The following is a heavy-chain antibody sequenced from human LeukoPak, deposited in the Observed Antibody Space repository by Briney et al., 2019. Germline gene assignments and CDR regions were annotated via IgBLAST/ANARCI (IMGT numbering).Heavy chain of an antibody. CDR1: GFTFNTDW. Sequence: GGSLRLSCAASGFTFNTDWMTWVRQAPGKGLEWVASINQGGRGKYYPDSVKGRFTISRDNAKNSLYLQMNSLRAEDTAVYYCARVRPGDADSWGQGTLVSVSS. D-gene: IGHD1-26*01. CDR2: INQGGRGK. V-gene: IGHV3-7*01. J-gene: IGHJ5*01. CDR3: ARVRPGDADS.